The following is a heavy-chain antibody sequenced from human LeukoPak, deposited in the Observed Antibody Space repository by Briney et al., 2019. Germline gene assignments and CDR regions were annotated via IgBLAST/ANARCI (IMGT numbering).Heavy chain of an antibody. CDR1: GFSLSGYW. D-gene: IGHD2-8*02. Sequence: GGSLRLSCAASGFSLSGYWMHWVRQAPGKGLVWVSRISPEGSGATYADSVKGRFTISRDNSKNTLYLQMNSLRDEDAAVYHCTRVQAGRSGLMDVWGRGTTVTVSS. V-gene: IGHV3-74*01. J-gene: IGHJ6*02. CDR3: TRVQAGRSGLMDV. CDR2: ISPEGSGA.